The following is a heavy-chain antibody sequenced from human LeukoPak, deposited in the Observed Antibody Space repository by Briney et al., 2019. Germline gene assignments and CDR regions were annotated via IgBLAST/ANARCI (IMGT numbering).Heavy chain of an antibody. V-gene: IGHV4-61*02. D-gene: IGHD6-13*01. CDR3: ARGDSSSWYSNRFDP. CDR1: GGSISSGSYY. Sequence: PSQTLSLTCTVSGGSISSGSYYWNWIRQPAGKGLEWIGRIYTSGSTNYSPSLKSRVTISLDMSKNQFSLELSSVTAADTAVYYCARGDSSSWYSNRFDPWGQGTLVTVSS. CDR2: IYTSGST. J-gene: IGHJ5*02.